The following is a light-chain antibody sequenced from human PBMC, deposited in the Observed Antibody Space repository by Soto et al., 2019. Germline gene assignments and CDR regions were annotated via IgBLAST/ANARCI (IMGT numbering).Light chain of an antibody. CDR3: QQGASFPLA. CDR1: EYIGTW. V-gene: IGKV1-12*01. J-gene: IGKJ4*01. CDR2: AAS. Sequence: DIQMTQSPSSVPASVGDTVTITCRASEYIGTWLAWYQQKPGKAPNLLISAASSLQSGVPTRFSGSGSGTDFTLTISSLQPEDFATYFCQQGASFPLAFGGGTKVEIK.